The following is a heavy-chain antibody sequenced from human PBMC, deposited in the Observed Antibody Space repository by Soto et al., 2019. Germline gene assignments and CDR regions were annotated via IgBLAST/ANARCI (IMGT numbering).Heavy chain of an antibody. CDR2: IYHSGST. D-gene: IGHD5-12*01. Sequence: SDTLSLTCAVSGYSISRGYYWGWIRQPPGKGLEWIGSIYHSGSTYYNPSLKSRVTISVDTSKNQFSLKLSSVTAADTAVYYCARRGRLRAYWFDPWGQGTLVTVSS. V-gene: IGHV4-38-2*01. CDR1: GYSISRGYY. CDR3: ARRGRLRAYWFDP. J-gene: IGHJ5*02.